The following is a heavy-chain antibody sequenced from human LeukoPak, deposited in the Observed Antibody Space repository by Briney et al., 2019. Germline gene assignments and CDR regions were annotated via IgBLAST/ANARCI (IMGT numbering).Heavy chain of an antibody. CDR2: IIPIFGTA. D-gene: IGHD5-18*01. CDR1: GGTFSSYA. Sequence: ASVKVSCKASGGTFSSYAISWVRQAPGQGLEWMGGIIPIFGTANYAQKFQGRVTITAGESTSTAYMELSSLRSENTAVYYCARDYGNSYGTLDYWGQGTLVTVSS. V-gene: IGHV1-69*13. J-gene: IGHJ4*02. CDR3: ARDYGNSYGTLDY.